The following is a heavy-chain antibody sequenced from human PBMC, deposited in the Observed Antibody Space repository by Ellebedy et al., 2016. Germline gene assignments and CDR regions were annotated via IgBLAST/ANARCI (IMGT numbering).Heavy chain of an antibody. J-gene: IGHJ5*02. CDR2: IDSSGSYI. D-gene: IGHD3-16*01. Sequence: GGSLRLSXAASGFTFSSYTMNWVRQAPGKGLEWVSSIDSSGSYIYYADSVKGRFTISRDNAKNSLYLQMNSLRADDTAVYYCARGVGGTSLNWFDPWGQGTLVTVSS. V-gene: IGHV3-21*01. CDR1: GFTFSSYT. CDR3: ARGVGGTSLNWFDP.